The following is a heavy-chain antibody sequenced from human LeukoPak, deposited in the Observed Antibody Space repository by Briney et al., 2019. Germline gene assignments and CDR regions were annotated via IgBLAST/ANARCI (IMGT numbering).Heavy chain of an antibody. V-gene: IGHV3-74*01. D-gene: IGHD5-18*01. CDR1: GFSFSSYW. CDR3: ARGGSYSYGSFDY. J-gene: IGHJ4*02. CDR2: INSAGSSP. Sequence: PGGSLRLSCAASGFSFSSYWMHWVRQAPGKGLVWVSRINSAGSSPSQADSVKGRFTISRDNAKHTLYLEMNSLRAEDTAVYYCARGGSYSYGSFDYWGQGTLVTVSS.